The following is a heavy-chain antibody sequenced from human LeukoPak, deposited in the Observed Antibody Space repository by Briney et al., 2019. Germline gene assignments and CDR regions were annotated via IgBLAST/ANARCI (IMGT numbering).Heavy chain of an antibody. CDR1: GFTFSSFA. CDR2: ISDSGDYT. V-gene: IGHV3-23*01. CDR3: AKDTSIGKYCTNGVCSPFDY. D-gene: IGHD2-8*01. J-gene: IGHJ4*02. Sequence: GGSLRLSCAASGFTFSSFAMTWVRQAPGRRLEWVSVISDSGDYTSYADSVRGRFTISRDNSRNTLYLQMISLRPEDTAVYYCAKDTSIGKYCTNGVCSPFDYWGQGTLVTVSS.